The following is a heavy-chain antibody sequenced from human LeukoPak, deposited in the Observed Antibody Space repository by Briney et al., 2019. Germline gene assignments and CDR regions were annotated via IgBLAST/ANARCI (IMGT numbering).Heavy chain of an antibody. D-gene: IGHD3-10*01. Sequence: ASVKVSCKASGYTFTGYYMHWVRQAPGQGLEWMGWINPNSGGTNYAQKFQGGVTMTRDTSISTAYMELSRLRSDDTAVYYCARRTPSGSYYDEVYFDYWGQGTLVTVSS. J-gene: IGHJ4*02. CDR1: GYTFTGYY. V-gene: IGHV1-2*02. CDR3: ARRTPSGSYYDEVYFDY. CDR2: INPNSGGT.